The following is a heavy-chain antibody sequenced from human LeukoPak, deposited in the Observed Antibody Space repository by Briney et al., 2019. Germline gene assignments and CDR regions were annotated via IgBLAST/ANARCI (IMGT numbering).Heavy chain of an antibody. V-gene: IGHV4-34*01. CDR3: ARRGGSGRSFDY. CDR1: GGSFSGYY. CDR2: INHSGST. J-gene: IGHJ4*02. D-gene: IGHD3-10*01. Sequence: SETLSLTCAVYGGSFSGYYWSWIRQPPGKGLEWIGEINHSGSTNYNPSLKSRVTISVDTSKNQFSLKVSSVTAADTAVYYCARRGGSGRSFDYWGQGTLVTVSS.